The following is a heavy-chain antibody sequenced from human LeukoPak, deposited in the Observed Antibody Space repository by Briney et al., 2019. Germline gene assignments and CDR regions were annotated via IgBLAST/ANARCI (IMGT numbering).Heavy chain of an antibody. CDR3: ARDQVAVAGVGVDY. D-gene: IGHD6-19*01. CDR1: GFTFSSYS. Sequence: GGSLRLSCAASGFTFSSYSMNWVRQAPGKGLEWVSYSSSSSSYIYYADSVKGRFTISRDNAKNSLYLQMNSLRAEDTAVYYCARDQVAVAGVGVDYWGQGTLVTVSS. J-gene: IGHJ4*02. CDR2: SSSSSSYI. V-gene: IGHV3-21*01.